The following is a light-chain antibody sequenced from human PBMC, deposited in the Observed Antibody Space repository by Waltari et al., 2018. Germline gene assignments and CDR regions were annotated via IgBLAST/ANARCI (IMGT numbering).Light chain of an antibody. V-gene: IGKV3-20*01. CDR2: GAS. CDR1: QTVNSTY. Sequence: VLTQSPCTLSLSPGEKATLSCRAGQTVNSTYLIWYQQKPGQAPRLLMFGASSRATGIPDRFTGRGSGTDFTLTISRLEPEDFAIYYCHHYGTSPPYTFGQGTKLEIK. CDR3: HHYGTSPPYT. J-gene: IGKJ2*01.